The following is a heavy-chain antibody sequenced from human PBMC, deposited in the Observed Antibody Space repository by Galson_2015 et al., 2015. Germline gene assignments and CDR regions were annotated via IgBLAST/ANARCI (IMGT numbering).Heavy chain of an antibody. CDR1: GFTFSSYG. D-gene: IGHD3-22*01. J-gene: IGHJ4*02. CDR3: VRDHRRSTMIVVVNGPLDY. CDR2: IWYDGSNK. Sequence: SLRLSCAASGFTFSSYGMHWVRQAPGKGLEWVAVIWYDGSNKYYADSVKGRFTISRDNSKNTLYLQMNSLRAEDTAVYYCVRDHRRSTMIVVVNGPLDYWGQGTLVTVSS. V-gene: IGHV3-33*01.